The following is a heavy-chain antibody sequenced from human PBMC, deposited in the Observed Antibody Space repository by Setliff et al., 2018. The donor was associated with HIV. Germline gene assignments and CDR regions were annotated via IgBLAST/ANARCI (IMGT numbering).Heavy chain of an antibody. D-gene: IGHD3-3*01. J-gene: IGHJ4*02. CDR1: GFSLSSTGVG. Sequence: SGPTLVNPTQTLTLTCTFSGFSLSSTGVGVGWIRQPPGKALEWLALIYWNDDKHYSPSLKSRLTITKDTSKNQVVLKMANMDPVDTATYYCAHLFWSGNERYFDFWGQGTLVTVSS. V-gene: IGHV2-5*01. CDR3: AHLFWSGNERYFDF. CDR2: IYWNDDK.